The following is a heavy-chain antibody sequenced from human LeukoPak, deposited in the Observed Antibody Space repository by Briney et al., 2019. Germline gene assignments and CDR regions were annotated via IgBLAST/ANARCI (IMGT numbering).Heavy chain of an antibody. CDR2: IYYSGST. J-gene: IGHJ6*03. CDR3: ARVGIAAATYYYYYMDV. V-gene: IGHV4-59*01. CDR1: GGSISRYY. D-gene: IGHD6-13*01. Sequence: SETLSLTCTVSGGSISRYYWSWIRQPPGKGLKWIGYIYYSGSTNYNPSLKSRVTISVDTSKNQFSLKLSPVTAADTAVYYCARVGIAAATYYYYYMDVWGKGTTVTVSS.